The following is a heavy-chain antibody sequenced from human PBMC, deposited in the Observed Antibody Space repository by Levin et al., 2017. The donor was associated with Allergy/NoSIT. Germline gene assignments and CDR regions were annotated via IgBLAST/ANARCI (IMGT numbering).Heavy chain of an antibody. CDR1: GGSISSSSYY. D-gene: IGHD6-13*01. V-gene: IGHV4-39*01. Sequence: SETMSLTCTVSGGSISSSSYYWGWIRQPPGKGLEWIGTIYYSGSTYYNPSLKSRVTISGDTSKNQFSLKLSSVTAADTAVYYCARIIAAAHDAFDIWGQGTMVTVSS. CDR3: ARIIAAAHDAFDI. J-gene: IGHJ3*02. CDR2: IYYSGST.